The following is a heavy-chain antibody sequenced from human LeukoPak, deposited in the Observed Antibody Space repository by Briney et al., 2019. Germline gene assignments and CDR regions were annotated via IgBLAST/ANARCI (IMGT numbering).Heavy chain of an antibody. V-gene: IGHV4-39*07. CDR1: GGSIFSSNSY. CDR3: ARCGAAAGYYMDV. Sequence: PSGTLSLTCTVSGGSIFSSNSYWGWIRQPPGKGLEWIGEINHSGSTNYNPSLKSRVTISVDTSKNQFSLKLSSVTAADTAVYYCARCGAAAGYYMDVWGKGTTVTVSS. CDR2: INHSGST. J-gene: IGHJ6*03. D-gene: IGHD6-13*01.